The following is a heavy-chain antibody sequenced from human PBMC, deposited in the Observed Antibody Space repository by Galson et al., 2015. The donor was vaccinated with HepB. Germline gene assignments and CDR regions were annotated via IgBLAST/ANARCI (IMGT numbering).Heavy chain of an antibody. CDR1: GGSFSGYY. D-gene: IGHD6-19*01. V-gene: IGHV4-34*01. J-gene: IGHJ4*02. CDR2: INHSGST. CDR3: ARGRQKRGYSSGWYPFDY. Sequence: SETLSLTCAVYGGSFSGYYWSWIRQPPGKGLEWIGEINHSGSTNYNPSLKSRVTISVDTSKNQFSLKLSSVTAADTAVYYCARGRQKRGYSSGWYPFDYWGQGTLVTVSS.